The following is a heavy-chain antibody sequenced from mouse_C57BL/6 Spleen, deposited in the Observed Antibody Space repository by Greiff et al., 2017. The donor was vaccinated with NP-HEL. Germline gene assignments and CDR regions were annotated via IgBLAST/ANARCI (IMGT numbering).Heavy chain of an antibody. V-gene: IGHV1-26*01. Sequence: EVQLQQSGPELVKPGASVKISCKASGYTFTDYYMNWVKQSHGKSLEWIGDINPNNGGTSYNQKFKGKATLTVDKSSSTAYMELRSLTSEDSAVYYCARGDYGNLYYYAMDYWGQGTSVTFSS. D-gene: IGHD2-1*01. CDR1: GYTFTDYY. J-gene: IGHJ4*01. CDR2: INPNNGGT. CDR3: ARGDYGNLYYYAMDY.